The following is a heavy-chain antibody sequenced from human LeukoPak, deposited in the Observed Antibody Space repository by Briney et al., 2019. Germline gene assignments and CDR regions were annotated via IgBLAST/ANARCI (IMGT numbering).Heavy chain of an antibody. CDR1: GFIFNNYG. V-gene: IGHV3-23*01. D-gene: IGHD3-22*01. J-gene: IGHJ5*02. CDR2: ISNDGGGT. Sequence: GGSLRLSCAASGFIFNNYGLIWVHQAPGKGLEWVSAISNDGGGTQYADFVEGRFTISRDNSKNTLFLQMSSLRAEDTALYYCAKGSSGYFADLWGQGTLVTVSS. CDR3: AKGSSGYFADL.